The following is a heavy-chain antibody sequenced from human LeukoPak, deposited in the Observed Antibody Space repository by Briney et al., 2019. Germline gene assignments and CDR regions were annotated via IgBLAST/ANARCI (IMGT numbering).Heavy chain of an antibody. CDR2: IYYSGST. Sequence: ASETLSLTCTVSGGSISSSSYYWGWIRQPPGKGLEWIGSIYYSGSTYYNPSLKSRVTISVDTSKNQFSLKLSSVTAADTAVYYCARQVAAAKYYFHYWGQGTLVTVSS. CDR1: GGSISSSSYY. D-gene: IGHD6-13*01. J-gene: IGHJ4*02. CDR3: ARQVAAAKYYFHY. V-gene: IGHV4-39*01.